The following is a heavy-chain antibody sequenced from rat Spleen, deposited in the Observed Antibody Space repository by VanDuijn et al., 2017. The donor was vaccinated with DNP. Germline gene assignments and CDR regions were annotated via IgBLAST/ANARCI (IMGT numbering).Heavy chain of an antibody. Sequence: EVRLVESGGGLVQPGRSLKLSCAASGFNFNDYWMGWVRQAPGKGLEWIGEINKDGSTTNYTPTLRDRFTISRDNAQNTLYLQMSNLGSEDTAIYYCARASGYDDYWGQGVMVTVSS. CDR3: ARASGYDDY. CDR2: INKDGSTT. J-gene: IGHJ2*01. V-gene: IGHV4-2*01. CDR1: GFNFNDYW. D-gene: IGHD1-7*01.